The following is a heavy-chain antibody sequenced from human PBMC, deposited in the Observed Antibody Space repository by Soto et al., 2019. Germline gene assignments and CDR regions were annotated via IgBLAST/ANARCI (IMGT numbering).Heavy chain of an antibody. V-gene: IGHV3-74*01. CDR1: GFTFSSYW. J-gene: IGHJ4*02. CDR2: IKTDGSNT. CDR3: ARDSCSGGNCYIDY. Sequence: GGSLRLSCAASGFTFSSYWVHWVRQAPGKGLVWVSRIKTDGSNTNYADSVKGRFTISRDNSKNTLYLQMNSLRAEDTAVYYCARDSCSGGNCYIDYWGQGTLVTVSS. D-gene: IGHD2-15*01.